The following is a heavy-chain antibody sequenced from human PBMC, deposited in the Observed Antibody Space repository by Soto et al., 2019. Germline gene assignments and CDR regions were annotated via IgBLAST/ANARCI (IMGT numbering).Heavy chain of an antibody. CDR2: IYYSGTT. Sequence: QVQLQESGPGLVKPSQTMSLTCTVSGGSISSGGYYWTWIRQHPGKGLEWIGYIYYSGTTDYNSSLKSRVTISIDTSKNQFSLKLSSVSAAVTAVYYCARAPSIWGPGTLLTVSS. CDR3: ARAPSI. J-gene: IGHJ4*02. V-gene: IGHV4-31*03. CDR1: GGSISSGGYY.